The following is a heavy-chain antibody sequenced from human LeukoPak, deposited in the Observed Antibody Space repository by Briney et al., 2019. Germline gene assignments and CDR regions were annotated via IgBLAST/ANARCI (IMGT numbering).Heavy chain of an antibody. Sequence: SETLSLTCTVSGGSISSYYWSWIRQPPGKGLEWIGYIYYSGSTNYNPSLKSRVTISVDTSKNQFSLKLSSVTAADTAVYYCARATEYSYGLWGQGTLVTVSS. CDR2: IYYSGST. CDR1: GGSISSYY. V-gene: IGHV4-59*01. J-gene: IGHJ4*02. CDR3: ARATEYSYGL. D-gene: IGHD5-18*01.